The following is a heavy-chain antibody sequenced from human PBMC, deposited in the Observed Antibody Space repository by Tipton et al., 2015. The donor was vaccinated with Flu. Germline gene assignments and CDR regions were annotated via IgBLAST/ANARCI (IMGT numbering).Heavy chain of an antibody. D-gene: IGHD4-11*01. CDR2: IYHSGTT. V-gene: IGHV4-39*07. J-gene: IGHJ5*01. CDR1: GDSISSGGAY. Sequence: LSCSVSGDSISSGGAYWGWIRQPPGKGLEWIGNIYHSGTTYYNPSLRSRVTILPDRSKNQFSLKLSFVTAADTAVYYCARRDYSNYVSVPKNWFDSWGQGILVTVSS. CDR3: ARRDYSNYVSVPKNWFDS.